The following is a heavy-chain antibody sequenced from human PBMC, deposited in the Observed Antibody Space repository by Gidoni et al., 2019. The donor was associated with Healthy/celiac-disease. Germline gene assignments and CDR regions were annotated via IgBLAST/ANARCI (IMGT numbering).Heavy chain of an antibody. CDR2: ISWNSGSI. Sequence: EVQLVESGGGLVQPGRSLRLSCAASGLTFDDYAMHWVRQAPGKGLEWVSGISWNSGSIGYADSVKGRFTISRDNAKNSLYLQMNSLRAEDTALYYCAKDRSHYYDSSGYSSDAFDIWGQGTMVTVSS. J-gene: IGHJ3*02. CDR3: AKDRSHYYDSSGYSSDAFDI. V-gene: IGHV3-9*01. CDR1: GLTFDDYA. D-gene: IGHD3-22*01.